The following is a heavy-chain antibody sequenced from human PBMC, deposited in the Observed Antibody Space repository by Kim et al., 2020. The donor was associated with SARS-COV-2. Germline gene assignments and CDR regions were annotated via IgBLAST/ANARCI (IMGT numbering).Heavy chain of an antibody. D-gene: IGHD5-18*01. CDR1: GFTFSSYA. CDR3: ASQVLPWIQLWDWDY. V-gene: IGHV3-23*01. Sequence: GGSLRLSCAASGFTFSSYAMSWVRQAPGKGLEWVSAISGSGGSTYYADSVKGRFTISRDNSKNTLYLQMNSLRAEDTAVYYCASQVLPWIQLWDWDYWGQGTLVTVSS. J-gene: IGHJ4*02. CDR2: ISGSGGST.